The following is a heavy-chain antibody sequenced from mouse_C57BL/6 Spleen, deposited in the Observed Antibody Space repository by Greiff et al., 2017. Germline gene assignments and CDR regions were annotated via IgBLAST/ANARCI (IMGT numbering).Heavy chain of an antibody. CDR2: IDPSDSYT. Sequence: QVQLQQPGAELVMPGASVKLSCKASGYTFTSYWMHWVKQRPGQGLEWIGEIDPSDSYTNYNQKFKGKSTLTVDKSSSTAYMQLSSLTSEDSAVFYCARDYGYSEGFAYWGQGTLVTVSA. CDR3: ARDYGYSEGFAY. D-gene: IGHD2-2*01. CDR1: GYTFTSYW. V-gene: IGHV1-69*01. J-gene: IGHJ3*01.